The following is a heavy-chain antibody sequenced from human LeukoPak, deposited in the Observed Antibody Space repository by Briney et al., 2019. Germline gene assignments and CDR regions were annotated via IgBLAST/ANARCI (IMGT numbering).Heavy chain of an antibody. J-gene: IGHJ4*02. CDR1: GGSISSSSYY. CDR2: IHYSGST. D-gene: IGHD2-15*01. CDR3: AREQDREASATIVGDY. Sequence: SETLSLTCTVSGGSISSSSYYWGWIRQPPGKGLEWIGSIHYSGSTNYNPSLKSRVTISVDTSKNQFSLKLSSVTAADTALYYCAREQDREASATIVGDYWGQGTLVTVSS. V-gene: IGHV4-39*07.